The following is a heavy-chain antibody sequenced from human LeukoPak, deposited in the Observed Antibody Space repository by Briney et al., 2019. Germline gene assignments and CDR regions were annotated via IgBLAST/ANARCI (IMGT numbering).Heavy chain of an antibody. CDR3: AKFATVTVPNWLDF. CDR2: MYTSGST. V-gene: IGHV4-4*07. J-gene: IGHJ5*01. D-gene: IGHD4-11*01. Sequence: PSETLSLTCTVSNGFISNYYWSWIRQPAGKGLECIGRMYTSGSTDYNPSLNSRVTMSVDTSKNQFSLKVTSVTAADTAIYYCAKFATVTVPNWLDFWGQGILVTVSS. CDR1: NGFISNYY.